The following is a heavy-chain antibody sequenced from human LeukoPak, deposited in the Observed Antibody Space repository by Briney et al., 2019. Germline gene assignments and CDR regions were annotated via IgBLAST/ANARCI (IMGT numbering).Heavy chain of an antibody. CDR1: GFTFSSYW. CDR2: INSDGSST. D-gene: IGHD3-3*01. V-gene: IGHV3-74*01. J-gene: IGHJ4*02. Sequence: GGSLRLSCAASGFTFSSYWMHWVRQAPAKGLVWVSRINSDGSSTSYADSVKGRFTISRDNAKNTLYLQMNSLRAEDTAVYYCARAYYDFWSGYYGEPYYFDYWGQGTLVTVSS. CDR3: ARAYYDFWSGYYGEPYYFDY.